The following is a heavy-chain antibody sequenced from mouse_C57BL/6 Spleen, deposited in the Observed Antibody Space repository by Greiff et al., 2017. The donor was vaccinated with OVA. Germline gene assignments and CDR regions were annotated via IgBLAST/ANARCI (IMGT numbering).Heavy chain of an antibody. CDR2: IYPGSGST. D-gene: IGHD1-3*01. V-gene: IGHV1-55*01. Sequence: QVQLKQPGAELVKPGASVKMSCKASGYTFTSYWITWVKQRPGQGLEWIGDIYPGSGSTNYNEKVKSKGTLTVDTSSSTAYMQLSSLTSEDSAVYYCARRITAFDYWGQGTTLTVSS. CDR3: ARRITAFDY. J-gene: IGHJ2*01. CDR1: GYTFTSYW.